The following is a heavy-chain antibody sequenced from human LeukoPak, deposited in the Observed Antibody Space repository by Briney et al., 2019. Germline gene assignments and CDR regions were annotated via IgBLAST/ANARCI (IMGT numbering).Heavy chain of an antibody. CDR2: IYSSGRT. J-gene: IGHJ4*02. V-gene: IGHV4-59*08. CDR3: ARHTSYRNWGDFDY. CDR1: GGSISGYY. D-gene: IGHD7-27*01. Sequence: PSETLSLTCAVYGGSISGYYWSWIRQPPGKGLEYIGYIYSSGRTNYNPSLKGRVTMSVDTSKNQVSLRVTSVTAADTAVYYCARHTSYRNWGDFDYWGQGTLVTVSS.